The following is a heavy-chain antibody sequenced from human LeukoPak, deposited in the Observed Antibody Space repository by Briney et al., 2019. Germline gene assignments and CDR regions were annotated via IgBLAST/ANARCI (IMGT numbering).Heavy chain of an antibody. Sequence: GGCLRLSCAASGVTFSSYAMSGVCQAPGKGLGWGSAISGSVGSTYYADSWKGRFTISRDNAKNTPYLHINIRRAEDTAVYYCATIWSYYDSSGYHYFDYWGQGTMVTVSS. D-gene: IGHD3-22*01. J-gene: IGHJ4*02. CDR2: ISGSVGST. CDR3: ATIWSYYDSSGYHYFDY. CDR1: GVTFSSYA. V-gene: IGHV3-23*01.